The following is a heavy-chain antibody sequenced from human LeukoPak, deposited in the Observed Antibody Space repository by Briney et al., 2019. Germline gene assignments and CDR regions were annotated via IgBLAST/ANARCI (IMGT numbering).Heavy chain of an antibody. CDR3: ARDPGYNYGFDY. CDR1: GFTVSSNY. D-gene: IGHD5-18*01. V-gene: IGHV3-66*01. Sequence: LGGSLRLSCAASGFTVSSNYMSWVRQAPGKGLEWVSVIYSDGTTYYADSVKGRFTISRDNSKNSLYLQMNSLRAEDTAVYYCARDPGYNYGFDYWGQGTLVTVSS. J-gene: IGHJ4*02. CDR2: IYSDGTT.